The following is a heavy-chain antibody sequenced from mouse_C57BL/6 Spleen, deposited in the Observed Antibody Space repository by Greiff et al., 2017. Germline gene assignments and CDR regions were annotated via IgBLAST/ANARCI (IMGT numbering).Heavy chain of an antibody. CDR3: AKVGDYYCSSPYYFDY. CDR2: IDPSDSET. V-gene: IGHV1-52*01. Sequence: QVQLQQPGAELVRPGSSVKLSCKASGYTFTSYWMHWVKQRPIQGLEWIGNIDPSDSETHYNQKFKDKATLTVDKSSSTAYMQLSSLTSEDSAVYYCAKVGDYYCSSPYYFDYWGQGTTLTVSS. J-gene: IGHJ2*01. CDR1: GYTFTSYW. D-gene: IGHD1-1*01.